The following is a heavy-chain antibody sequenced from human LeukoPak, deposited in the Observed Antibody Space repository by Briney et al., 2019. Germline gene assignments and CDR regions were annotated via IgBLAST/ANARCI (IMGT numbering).Heavy chain of an antibody. CDR2: IMQDGSEK. CDR1: GFTFRDYSDYW. Sequence: PGGSLRLSCAASGFTFRDYSDYWMSWVRQAPGKGLEWVANIMQDGSEKYYVDSVKGRFTISRDNAKNSLFLQMNSLRAEDTAVYYCARVGRYSYAHNSWGQGTLVTVSS. CDR3: ARVGRYSYAHNS. D-gene: IGHD5-18*01. V-gene: IGHV3-7*01. J-gene: IGHJ4*02.